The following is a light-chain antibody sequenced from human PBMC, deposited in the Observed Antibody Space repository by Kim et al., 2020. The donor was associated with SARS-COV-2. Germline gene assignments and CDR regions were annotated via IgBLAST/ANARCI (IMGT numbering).Light chain of an antibody. CDR2: QDS. CDR1: KLGDKY. Sequence: SYELTQPTSVSVSPGQTASITCSGDKLGDKYACWYQQKPGQSPVLVIYQDSKRPSGIPERFSGSNSGNTATLTISGTQAMDEADYYCQAWDSSTGGVFGT. CDR3: QAWDSSTGGV. V-gene: IGLV3-1*01. J-gene: IGLJ1*01.